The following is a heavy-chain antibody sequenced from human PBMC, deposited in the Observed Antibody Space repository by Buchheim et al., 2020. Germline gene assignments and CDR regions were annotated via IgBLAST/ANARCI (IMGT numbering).Heavy chain of an antibody. Sequence: EVQLLESGGGLVQPGGSLRLSCAASGFTFSSYAMSWVRQAPGKGLEWVSAISGSGGSTYYADSVKGRFTISRDNSKNTLYLQMNSMRAEDTAVYYCAKDQMRIRGRGWYYFDYWGQGTL. CDR2: ISGSGGST. J-gene: IGHJ4*02. CDR3: AKDQMRIRGRGWYYFDY. V-gene: IGHV3-23*01. D-gene: IGHD3-10*01. CDR1: GFTFSSYA.